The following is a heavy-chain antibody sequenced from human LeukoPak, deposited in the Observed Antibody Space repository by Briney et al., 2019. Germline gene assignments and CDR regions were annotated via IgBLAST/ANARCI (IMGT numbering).Heavy chain of an antibody. CDR3: GRVRIQVGVPVAVDY. Sequence: ASVKVSCKASSYTFISYGMSWVRQAPGQGLEWMGWISAYNGNTNYVQKLQGRVTMTTDTSTTTAYMELRSLRSDDTAVYYCGRVRIQVGVPVAVDYWGQGTLVTASS. D-gene: IGHD6-19*01. CDR2: ISAYNGNT. J-gene: IGHJ4*02. V-gene: IGHV1-18*04. CDR1: SYTFISYG.